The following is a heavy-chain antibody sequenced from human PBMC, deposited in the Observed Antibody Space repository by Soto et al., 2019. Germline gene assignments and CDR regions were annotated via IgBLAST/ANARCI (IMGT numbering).Heavy chain of an antibody. CDR3: TTDQPLLWFGEFPPV. Sequence: GGSLRLSCAASGFTFSNAWMNWVRQAPGKGLEWVGRIKSKTDGGTTDYAAPVKGRFTISRDDSKNTLYLQMNSLKTEDTAVYYCTTDQPLLWFGEFPPVWGQGTLVTRLL. D-gene: IGHD3-10*01. CDR2: IKSKTDGGTT. V-gene: IGHV3-15*07. J-gene: IGHJ4*02. CDR1: GFTFSNAW.